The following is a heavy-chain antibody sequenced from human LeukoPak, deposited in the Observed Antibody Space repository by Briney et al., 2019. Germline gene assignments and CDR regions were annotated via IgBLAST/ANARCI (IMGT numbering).Heavy chain of an antibody. CDR1: GFTVSSNY. CDR3: AKGRDIVVVPAATDY. D-gene: IGHD2-2*01. J-gene: IGHJ4*02. V-gene: IGHV3-23*01. CDR2: ISGSGGST. Sequence: PGGSLRLSCAASGFTVSSNYMSWVRQAPGKGLEWVSAISGSGGSTYYADSVKGRFTISRDNSKNTLYLQMNSLRAEDTAVYYCAKGRDIVVVPAATDYWGQGTLVTVSS.